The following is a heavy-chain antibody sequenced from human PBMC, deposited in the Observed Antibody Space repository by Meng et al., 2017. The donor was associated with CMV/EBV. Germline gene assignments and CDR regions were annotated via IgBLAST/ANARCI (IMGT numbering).Heavy chain of an antibody. Sequence: QVQLVQSGAEVRKPAASVKASCKASGYTFTGYYMHWVRQAPGQGLEWMGWISAYNGNTNNAQKLQGRVTMTTDTSTSTAYMELRSLRSDDTAVYYCARDSAVGATTFDYWGQGTLVTVSS. J-gene: IGHJ4*02. CDR2: ISAYNGNT. CDR1: GYTFTGYY. D-gene: IGHD1-26*01. CDR3: ARDSAVGATTFDY. V-gene: IGHV1-18*04.